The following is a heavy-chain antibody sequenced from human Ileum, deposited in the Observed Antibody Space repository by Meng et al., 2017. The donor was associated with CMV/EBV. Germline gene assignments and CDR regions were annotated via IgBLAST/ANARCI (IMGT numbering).Heavy chain of an antibody. J-gene: IGHJ3*02. V-gene: IGHV3-43D*03. CDR2: ISWDGGST. Sequence: GGSLRLSCAASGFTFDAYAMHWVRQAPGKGLEWVSLISWDGGSTYYADSVKGRFTISRDNSKNSLYLQMNSLRAEDTALYYCAKDIEEYDDSSGGGAAFDIWGQGTMVTVSS. D-gene: IGHD3-22*01. CDR3: AKDIEEYDDSSGGGAAFDI. CDR1: GFTFDAYA.